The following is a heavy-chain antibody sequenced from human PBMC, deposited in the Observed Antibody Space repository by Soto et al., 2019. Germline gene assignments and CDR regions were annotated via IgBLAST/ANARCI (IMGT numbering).Heavy chain of an antibody. CDR2: ISGSGGST. J-gene: IGHJ4*02. Sequence: PGGSLRLSCAASGVTFSSYAMSWVRQAPGKGLEWVSAISGSGGSTYYADSVKGRFTISRDNSKNTLYLQMNSLRAEDTAVYYCSLKYGSGSYYNPKFDYWGQGTLVTVSS. D-gene: IGHD3-10*01. CDR3: SLKYGSGSYYNPKFDY. CDR1: GVTFSSYA. V-gene: IGHV3-23*01.